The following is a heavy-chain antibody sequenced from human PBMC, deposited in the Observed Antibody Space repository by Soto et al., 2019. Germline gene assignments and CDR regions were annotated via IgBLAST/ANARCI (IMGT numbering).Heavy chain of an antibody. D-gene: IGHD3-16*01. CDR2: ISSSSSVI. CDR3: SRDPGWGSNCYYYMDV. J-gene: IGHJ6*03. V-gene: IGHV3-48*01. Sequence: EVQLVESGGGLVQPGGSLRLSCATSGFILSDCAMNWVRQAPGKGLEWVSYISSSSSVIDYADSVKGRFTVYRDNARNSLYLEMNRLRAEDTAVYYCSRDPGWGSNCYYYMDVWGKGTTVTVSS. CDR1: GFILSDCA.